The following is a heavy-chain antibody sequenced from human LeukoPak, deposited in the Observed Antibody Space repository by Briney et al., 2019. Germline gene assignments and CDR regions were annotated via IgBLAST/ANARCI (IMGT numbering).Heavy chain of an antibody. CDR2: INHGGST. D-gene: IGHD3-10*01. V-gene: IGHV4-34*01. CDR1: GGSFSGDY. Sequence: SETLSLTCAVYGGSFSGDYWSWIRQPPGKGLEWIGEINHGGSTNYNPSLRSRVTISVDTSKNQFSLKLTSLTAADTAVYYCARGGVRGVSWFDPWGQGTLVTVSS. CDR3: ARGGVRGVSWFDP. J-gene: IGHJ5*02.